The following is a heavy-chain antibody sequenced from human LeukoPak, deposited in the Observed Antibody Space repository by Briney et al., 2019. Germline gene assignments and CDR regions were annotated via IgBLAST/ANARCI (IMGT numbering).Heavy chain of an antibody. CDR1: GFIVNTYA. CDR3: ARDRAVGKTWVEFDP. J-gene: IGHJ5*02. D-gene: IGHD1-26*01. Sequence: AGSLRLSCAASGFIVNTYAMSWVRQAPGKGLPWASVIYSDGVTQYADSVKGRFTISRDNSKNTLYLQMNSPRDEDTAVYFCARDRAVGKTWVEFDPCGQGTLVTVSS. V-gene: IGHV3-66*02. CDR2: IYSDGVT.